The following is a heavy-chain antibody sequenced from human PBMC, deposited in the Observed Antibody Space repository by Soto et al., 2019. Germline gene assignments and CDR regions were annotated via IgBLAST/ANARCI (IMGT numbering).Heavy chain of an antibody. J-gene: IGHJ5*02. D-gene: IGHD2-2*01. Sequence: EVQLVESGGGLVQPGGSLRLSCAASGFTFSSYSMNWVRQAPGKGLEWVSYISSSSSTIYYADSVKGRFTISRDNARNSLYRQMNRLRDEDTAVYYCARGLVLAAMFEGQYNWFDPWGQGTLVTVSS. CDR1: GFTFSSYS. CDR2: ISSSSSTI. CDR3: ARGLVLAAMFEGQYNWFDP. V-gene: IGHV3-48*02.